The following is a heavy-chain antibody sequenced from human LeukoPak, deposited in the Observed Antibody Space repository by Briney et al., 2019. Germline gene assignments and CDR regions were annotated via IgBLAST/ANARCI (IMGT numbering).Heavy chain of an antibody. D-gene: IGHD3-22*01. CDR3: AREYYYDSSGFNFDY. Sequence: SETLSLTCTVSGGSISSGSYYWSWLRQPAGKGLEWLGRIYTSGSTNYNTSLKIRVTISVDTSKNQFSLKLSSVTAADTAVYYCAREYYYDSSGFNFDYWGQGTLVTVSS. V-gene: IGHV4-61*02. CDR2: IYTSGST. J-gene: IGHJ4*02. CDR1: GGSISSGSYY.